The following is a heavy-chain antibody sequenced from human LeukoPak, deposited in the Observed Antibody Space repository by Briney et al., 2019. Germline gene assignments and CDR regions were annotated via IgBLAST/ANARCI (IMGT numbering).Heavy chain of an antibody. CDR2: ISSSSSYI. CDR1: GFTFSSYS. V-gene: IGHV3-21*01. J-gene: IGHJ4*02. D-gene: IGHD6-19*01. CDR3: ARDNGGYSSGPPDY. Sequence: GGSLRLSCAASGFTFSSYSMNWVRQAPGKGLEWVSSISSSSSYIYYADSVKGRFTISRDNAKNSLYLQMNSLRAEDTAVYYCARDNGGYSSGPPDYWGQGTLVTVSS.